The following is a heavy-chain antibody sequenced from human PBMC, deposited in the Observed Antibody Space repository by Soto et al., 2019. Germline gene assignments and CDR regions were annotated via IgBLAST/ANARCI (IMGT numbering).Heavy chain of an antibody. Sequence: SETLSLTCTVSGASISTYYWNWIRQPPGKGLEWIGYINYSGSTNYNPSLKSRVTISVDTSKNQFSLKLTSVTAADTALYYCARGGGYHDYWGQGTVVTVSS. CDR2: INYSGST. D-gene: IGHD1-26*01. V-gene: IGHV4-59*01. CDR3: ARGGGYHDY. J-gene: IGHJ4*02. CDR1: GASISTYY.